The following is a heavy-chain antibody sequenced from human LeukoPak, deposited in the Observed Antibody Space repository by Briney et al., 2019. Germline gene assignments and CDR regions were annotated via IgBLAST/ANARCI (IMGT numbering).Heavy chain of an antibody. CDR2: ISYDGSNK. CDR3: AREGDDYYFDY. D-gene: IGHD3-16*01. V-gene: IGHV3-30-3*01. CDR1: GFTFSSYA. Sequence: GGSLRLSCAASGFTFSSYAMHWVRQAPGKGLEWVAVISYDGSNKYYADSVKGRFTISRDNSKNTLYLQMNSLRAKDTAVYYCAREGDDYYFDYWGQGTLVTVSS. J-gene: IGHJ4*02.